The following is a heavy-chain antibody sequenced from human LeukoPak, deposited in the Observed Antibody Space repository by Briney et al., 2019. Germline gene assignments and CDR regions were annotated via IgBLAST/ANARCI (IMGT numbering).Heavy chain of an antibody. CDR1: GFTFSSYW. D-gene: IGHD3-22*01. CDR3: AKVPDYYDSSRYAFDI. CDR2: ISGSGGST. Sequence: GGSLRLSCAASGFTFSSYWMHWVRQAPGKGLEWVSAISGSGGSTYYADSVKGRFTISRDNSKNTLYLQMNSLRAEDTAVYYCAKVPDYYDSSRYAFDIWGQGTMVTVSS. V-gene: IGHV3-23*01. J-gene: IGHJ3*02.